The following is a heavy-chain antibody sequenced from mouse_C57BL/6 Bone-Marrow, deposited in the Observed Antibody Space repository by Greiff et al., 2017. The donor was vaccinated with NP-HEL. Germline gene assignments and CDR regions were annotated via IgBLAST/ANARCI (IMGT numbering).Heavy chain of an antibody. J-gene: IGHJ1*03. D-gene: IGHD2-12*01. CDR2: ISYSGST. V-gene: IGHV3-8*01. CDR3: ARFLYPGIYWYFDV. Sequence: EVKLMESGPGLAKPSQSLSLSCSVTGYSITSDYWNWIRKFPGNKLEYMGYISYSGSTYYNPSLKSRISITRDTSKNQYYLQLNSVTTEDTATYYCARFLYPGIYWYFDVWGTGTTVTVSA. CDR1: GYSITSDY.